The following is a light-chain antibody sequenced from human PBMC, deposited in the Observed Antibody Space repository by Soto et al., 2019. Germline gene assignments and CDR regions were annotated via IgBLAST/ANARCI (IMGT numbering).Light chain of an antibody. CDR3: SSYTSTTTVI. CDR2: NVN. Sequence: QSALTQVASVSGSPGQSITISCTGTSSDIGGRDFVSWYLQHPGKAPKLIIYNVNYRPSGVSDRFSGSKSGNTASLTISGHQDDDGANYYCSSYTSTTTVIFGGGTKVTVL. J-gene: IGLJ2*01. V-gene: IGLV2-14*03. CDR1: SSDIGGRDF.